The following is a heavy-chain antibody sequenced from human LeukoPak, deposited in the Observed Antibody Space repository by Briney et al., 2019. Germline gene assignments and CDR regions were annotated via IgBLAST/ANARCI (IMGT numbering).Heavy chain of an antibody. CDR3: AKSPRLYCSGGSCYSGHFDY. CDR2: ISGSGGST. Sequence: GGSLRLSCAGSGFTVSSNYMSWVRQAPGKGLEWVSVISGSGGSTYYADSVKGRFTISRDNSKNTLYLQMNSLRAEDTAVDYCAKSPRLYCSGGSCYSGHFDYWGQGTLVTVSS. J-gene: IGHJ4*02. CDR1: GFTVSSNY. D-gene: IGHD2-15*01. V-gene: IGHV3-23*01.